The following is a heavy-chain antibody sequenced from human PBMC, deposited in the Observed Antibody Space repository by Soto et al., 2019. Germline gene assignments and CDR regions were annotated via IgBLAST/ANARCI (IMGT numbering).Heavy chain of an antibody. CDR2: ISSDGSNK. CDR3: ARESPAANHYGMDV. J-gene: IGHJ6*02. Sequence: QVQLVESGGGVVQPGRSLRLSCAASGFTFSSYAMHWVRQAPGKGLEWVAVISSDGSNKYYADSVKGRFTISRDNSRNTLYLKMNSLRAEDTAMYYCARESPAANHYGMDVWGQGTTVTVS. D-gene: IGHD2-15*01. V-gene: IGHV3-30-3*01. CDR1: GFTFSSYA.